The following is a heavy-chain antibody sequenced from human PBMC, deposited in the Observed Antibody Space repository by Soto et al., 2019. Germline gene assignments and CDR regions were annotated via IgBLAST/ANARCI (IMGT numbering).Heavy chain of an antibody. V-gene: IGHV5-10-1*01. CDR2: IDPGDSNT. CDR1: GYSFNTFW. Sequence: PGESLKISCKTSGYSFNTFWISWVRQVPGKGLEWMGRIDPGDSNTNYSPSLQGHVTLSVDKSIGTAYLQWSSLKASDTGIYYCARQGGYYYYGMDVWGRGTTVTVSS. D-gene: IGHD2-15*01. CDR3: ARQGGYYYYGMDV. J-gene: IGHJ6*02.